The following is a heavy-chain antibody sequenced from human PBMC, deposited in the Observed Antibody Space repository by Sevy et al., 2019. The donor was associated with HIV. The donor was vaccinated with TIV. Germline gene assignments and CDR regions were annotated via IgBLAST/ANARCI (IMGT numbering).Heavy chain of an antibody. CDR2: ISGSGGSGDKT. V-gene: IGHV3-23*01. J-gene: IGHJ4*02. D-gene: IGHD3-22*01. CDR1: GFTFSSYA. CDR3: ARKYDSSGYFDY. Sequence: GGSLRLSCAASGFTFSSYAMNWVRQAPGKGLEWVSGISGSGGSGDKTNYADSVKGRFTISCDDSKNSLYLQLNSLRAEDTAIYYCARKYDSSGYFDYWGQGTLVTVSS.